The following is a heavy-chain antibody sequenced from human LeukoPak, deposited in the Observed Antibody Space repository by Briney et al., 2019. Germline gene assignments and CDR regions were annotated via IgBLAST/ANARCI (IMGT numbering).Heavy chain of an antibody. CDR1: GFTFSSYG. V-gene: IGHV3-30*02. Sequence: GGSLRLSCAASGFTFSSYGIHWVRQAPGKGLDWVAFIRYDGSDQYYTDSVKGRFTISRDNSKNTLYLQMNSLKTEDTAVYYCTTVSVHTGSDWEGYFDYWGQGTLVTVSS. CDR2: IRYDGSDQ. J-gene: IGHJ4*02. D-gene: IGHD5-12*01. CDR3: TTVSVHTGSDWEGYFDY.